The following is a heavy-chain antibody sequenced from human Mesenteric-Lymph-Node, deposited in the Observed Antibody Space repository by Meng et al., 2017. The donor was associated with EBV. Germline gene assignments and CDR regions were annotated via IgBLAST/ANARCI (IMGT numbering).Heavy chain of an antibody. Sequence: QVQLQQWGAGLVKPSETLSLTCAVYGGSFSGYYWTWIRQPPGRGLEWIGEINHSGSTNHNPSLKSRVTISADTSKDQFSLKLSSVTAADTAVYYCARCYAGYYGKLFDYWGQGTLVTVSS. CDR3: ARCYAGYYGKLFDY. V-gene: IGHV4-34*01. CDR2: INHSGST. CDR1: GGSFSGYY. D-gene: IGHD3-3*01. J-gene: IGHJ4*02.